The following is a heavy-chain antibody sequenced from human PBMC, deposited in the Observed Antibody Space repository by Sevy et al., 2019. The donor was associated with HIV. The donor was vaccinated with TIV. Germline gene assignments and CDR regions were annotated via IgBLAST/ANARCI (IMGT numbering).Heavy chain of an antibody. J-gene: IGHJ5*01. V-gene: IGHV4-39*02. CDR2: MSNSGST. D-gene: IGHD2-2*01. CDR3: ARETKGYQVIMQWFDS. Sequence: SETLSLTCTVSGDSVTTNTYFWGWIRQPPGKGLEWLGSMSNSGSTYYNPSLKGRVTISIDTSKNQFSLRLTSVTAADTAVYYCARETKGYQVIMQWFDSWGQGTLVTVSS. CDR1: GDSVTTNTYF.